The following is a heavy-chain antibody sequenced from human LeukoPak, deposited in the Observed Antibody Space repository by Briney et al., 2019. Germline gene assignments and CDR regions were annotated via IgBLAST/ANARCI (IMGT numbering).Heavy chain of an antibody. CDR2: IWYDGSNK. D-gene: IGHD3-9*01. J-gene: IGHJ6*02. CDR1: GFTFSSYG. Sequence: GGSLRPSCAASGFTFSSYGMHWVRQAPGKGLGWVAVIWYDGSNKYYADSVKGRFTISRDNSKNTLYLQMNSLRAEDTAVYYCARDHYYDRVGMDVWGQGTTVTVSS. V-gene: IGHV3-33*01. CDR3: ARDHYYDRVGMDV.